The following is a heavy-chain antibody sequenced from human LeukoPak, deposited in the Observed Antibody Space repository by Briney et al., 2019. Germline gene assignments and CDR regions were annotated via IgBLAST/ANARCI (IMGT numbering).Heavy chain of an antibody. CDR1: GFTFSSYG. CDR2: IWYDGSNK. J-gene: IGHJ4*02. Sequence: PGGSLRLSCAASGFTFSSYGMHWVRQAPGKGLEWVAVIWYDGSNKYYADSVKGRFTISRDNSKNTLYLQMTSLRAEDTAVYYCARGDYWGYGGNFDAPDCLDYWGQGTLVTVSS. V-gene: IGHV3-33*01. CDR3: ARGDYWGYGGNFDAPDCLDY. D-gene: IGHD4-23*01.